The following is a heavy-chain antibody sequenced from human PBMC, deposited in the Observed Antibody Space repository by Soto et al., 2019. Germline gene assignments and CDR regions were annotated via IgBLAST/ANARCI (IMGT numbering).Heavy chain of an antibody. CDR1: GFTFSSYW. Sequence: GGSLRLSCAASGFTFSSYWMHWVRQAPGKGLVWVSRINSDGSSTSYADSVKGRFTSSRDNAKNTLYLQMNSLRAEDTAVYYCARDLVYATKHYYYYYMDVWGKGTTVTVSS. D-gene: IGHD2-8*01. V-gene: IGHV3-74*01. CDR2: INSDGSST. CDR3: ARDLVYATKHYYYYYMDV. J-gene: IGHJ6*03.